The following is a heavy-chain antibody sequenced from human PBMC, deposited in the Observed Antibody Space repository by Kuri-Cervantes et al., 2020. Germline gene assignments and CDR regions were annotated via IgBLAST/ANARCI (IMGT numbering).Heavy chain of an antibody. D-gene: IGHD5-24*01. CDR2: IFYSGDT. V-gene: IGHV4-30-4*08. CDR1: GVSVSSGDYY. J-gene: IGHJ4*02. Sequence: SETLSLTCNVSGVSVSSGDYYWTWIRQPPGKGLEYIGYIFYSGDTYYNPSLKSRLDISLDTSDNQFSLKLTSVTAADTAVYFCARRPRITIRSIDYWGQGTLVTVSS. CDR3: ARRPRITIRSIDY.